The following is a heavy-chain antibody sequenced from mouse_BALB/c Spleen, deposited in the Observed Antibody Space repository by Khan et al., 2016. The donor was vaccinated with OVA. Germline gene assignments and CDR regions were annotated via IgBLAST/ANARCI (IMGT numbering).Heavy chain of an antibody. CDR3: ARAYYRFDGYYAMDY. D-gene: IGHD2-14*01. CDR1: GFSLSRYN. V-gene: IGHV2-6-4*01. CDR2: IWGGGGT. J-gene: IGHJ4*01. Sequence: QVQLQQSGPGLVAPSQSLSITCTVSGFSLSRYNIHWVRQPPGKGLEWLGVIWGGGGTDYNSTLKSRLSIRKDNSKSQVHLKMNSLQTDDTAIYYCARAYYRFDGYYAMDYWGQGTSVTVSS.